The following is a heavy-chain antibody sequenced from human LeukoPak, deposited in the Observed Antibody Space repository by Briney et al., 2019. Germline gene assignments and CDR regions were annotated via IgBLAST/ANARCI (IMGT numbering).Heavy chain of an antibody. CDR1: GYTFTDYD. CDR2: VSPYNGNT. Sequence: GASVRVSCKTSGYTFTDYDITWVRQAPGKGLEWMGRVSPYNGNTYYSQRFQDRVTFTKDTSTGTAYMDLRNLRTDDTAMYYCARNGRVRRVVKDLFEYWGQGTLVAVSS. V-gene: IGHV1-18*01. J-gene: IGHJ4*02. D-gene: IGHD3-10*01. CDR3: ARNGRVRRVVKDLFEY.